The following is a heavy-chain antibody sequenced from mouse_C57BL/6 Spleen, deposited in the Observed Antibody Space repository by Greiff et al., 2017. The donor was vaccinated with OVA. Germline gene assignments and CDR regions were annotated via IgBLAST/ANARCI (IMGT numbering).Heavy chain of an antibody. D-gene: IGHD1-2*01. CDR1: GFSLTSYG. J-gene: IGHJ4*01. CDR3: ARHGVITYAMDY. CDR2: IWSDGST. Sequence: QVHVKQSGPGLVAPSQSLSITCTASGFSLTSYGVHWVRQPPGKGLEWLVVIWSDGSTTYNSALKSRLSISKDNAKSQVFLKMNSLQTDDTAMYYCARHGVITYAMDYWGQGTSVTVSS. V-gene: IGHV2-6-1*01.